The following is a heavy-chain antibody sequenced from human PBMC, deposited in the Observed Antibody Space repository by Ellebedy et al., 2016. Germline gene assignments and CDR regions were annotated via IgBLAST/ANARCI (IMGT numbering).Heavy chain of an antibody. Sequence: GGSLRLXXVASGFTFGRFAMNWVRQAPGKGLEWVSGINADGDITNYVDSVKGRFTISRDNSENTLYLQMNDLRVEDTALYYCRHGHYADYWGQGSLVTVSS. V-gene: IGHV3-23*01. J-gene: IGHJ4*02. CDR1: GFTFGRFA. D-gene: IGHD3/OR15-3a*01. CDR2: INADGDIT. CDR3: RHGHYADY.